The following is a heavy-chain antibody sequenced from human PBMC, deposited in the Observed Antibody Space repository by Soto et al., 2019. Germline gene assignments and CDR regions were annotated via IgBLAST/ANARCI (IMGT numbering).Heavy chain of an antibody. V-gene: IGHV3-30-3*01. CDR3: ARGDREDIAGVVGARPGEYGVDV. D-gene: IGHD2-15*01. CDR2: ISYDGSNK. J-gene: IGHJ6*02. CDR1: GFTFSSYA. Sequence: QVQLVESGGGVVQPGRSLRLSCAASGFTFSSYAMHWVRQAPGTGLECGAVISYDGSNKFYRDSVKGRFTISRDNSKNTLYLQINSLRYEDTAVYYCARGDREDIAGVVGARPGEYGVDVWGQGTTVTVSS.